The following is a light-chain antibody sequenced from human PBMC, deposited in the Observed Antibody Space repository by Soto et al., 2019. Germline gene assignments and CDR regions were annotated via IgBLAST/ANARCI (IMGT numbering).Light chain of an antibody. Sequence: DIQMTQSPSTLSASVGDRVTITCRASQSISSWLAWYQQKPGKAPKLLIYDASSLESGVPSRFSGRGSGTEFALSVSRLKPDDFATYYCHQYDQSPSTIGQGTKLEV. CDR2: DAS. CDR1: QSISSW. V-gene: IGKV1-5*01. J-gene: IGKJ2*01. CDR3: HQYDQSPST.